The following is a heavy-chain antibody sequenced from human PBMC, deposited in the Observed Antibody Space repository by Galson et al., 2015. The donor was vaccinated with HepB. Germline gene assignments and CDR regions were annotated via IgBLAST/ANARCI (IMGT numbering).Heavy chain of an antibody. J-gene: IGHJ6*02. CDR1: GFTFDEYA. D-gene: IGHD5-12*01. CDR2: ISWNSGYI. CDR3: AKDITTVATYYYYGMDV. V-gene: IGHV3-9*01. Sequence: SLRLSCAASGFTFDEYAMHWVRQAPGKGLEWVSGISWNSGYIGYADSVKGRFTISRDNAKNSLYLQMNSLRAEDTALCYCAKDITTVATYYYYGMDVWGRGTTVTVSS.